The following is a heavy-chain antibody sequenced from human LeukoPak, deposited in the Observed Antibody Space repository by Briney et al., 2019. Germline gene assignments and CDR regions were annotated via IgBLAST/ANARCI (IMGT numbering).Heavy chain of an antibody. CDR1: GFTFSNYD. V-gene: IGHV3-23*01. Sequence: GGSLRVSSAASGFTFSNYDMTWGPQAPGERLEWVSAISGNGGYKYYADCIKGRFTISRDNSKNTLYLQMNSLRAEDKAVYYCAKGAQLWLRGRIYWGQGTLVTVSS. CDR2: ISGNGGYK. D-gene: IGHD5-18*01. CDR3: AKGAQLWLRGRIY. J-gene: IGHJ4*02.